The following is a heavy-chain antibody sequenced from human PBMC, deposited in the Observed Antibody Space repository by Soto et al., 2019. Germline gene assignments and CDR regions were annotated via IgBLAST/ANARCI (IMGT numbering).Heavy chain of an antibody. Sequence: PSETLSLTCAVYGGSFSGYYWSWIRQPPGKGLEWIGEINHSGSTNYNPSLKSRVTISVDTSKNQFSLKLSSVTAADTAVYYCARGDYSSGWPPGWFDPWGQGTLVTVSS. V-gene: IGHV4-34*01. J-gene: IGHJ5*02. D-gene: IGHD6-19*01. CDR2: INHSGST. CDR3: ARGDYSSGWPPGWFDP. CDR1: GGSFSGYY.